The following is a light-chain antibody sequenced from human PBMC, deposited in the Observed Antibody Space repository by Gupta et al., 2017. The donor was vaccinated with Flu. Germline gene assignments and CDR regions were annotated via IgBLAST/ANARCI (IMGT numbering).Light chain of an antibody. V-gene: IGKV3-15*01. Sequence: IEMTQSSATLSVSPGERATLSCRASQSVSSNLAWYQQKPGQAPRLLIYGASTRATGIPARFSGSGSGTEFTLTISSLQSEDFAVYYCQQYNNWSPTFGHGTKVEIK. J-gene: IGKJ1*01. CDR3: QQYNNWSPT. CDR2: GAS. CDR1: QSVSSN.